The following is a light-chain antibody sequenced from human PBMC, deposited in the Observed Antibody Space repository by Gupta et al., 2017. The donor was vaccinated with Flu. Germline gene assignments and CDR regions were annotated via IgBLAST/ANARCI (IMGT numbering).Light chain of an antibody. Sequence: SPGERATLSCRASQSVSSYLAWYQQKPRQAPRLLIYDASNRATGIPARFSGSGSGTDFTLTISSLEPEDFAVYYCQQRSNWPPGVTFGPGTKVEIK. J-gene: IGKJ3*01. CDR1: QSVSSY. V-gene: IGKV3-11*01. CDR2: DAS. CDR3: QQRSNWPPGVT.